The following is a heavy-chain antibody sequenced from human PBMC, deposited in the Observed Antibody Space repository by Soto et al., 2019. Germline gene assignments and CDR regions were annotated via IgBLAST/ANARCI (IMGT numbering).Heavy chain of an antibody. CDR1: GFSLSTSGVG. V-gene: IGHV2-5*02. CDR2: IYWDDDK. CDR3: APVLFGYFDY. D-gene: IGHD3-10*01. Sequence: QITLKESGPTLVKPTQTLTLTCTFYGFSLSTSGVGVGWIRQPPGKALEWLALIYWDDDKSYSPSLKSRITITQDTSKTQVVLTMTNMDPVDTATYYCAPVLFGYFDYWFQGTLVTFSS. J-gene: IGHJ4*02.